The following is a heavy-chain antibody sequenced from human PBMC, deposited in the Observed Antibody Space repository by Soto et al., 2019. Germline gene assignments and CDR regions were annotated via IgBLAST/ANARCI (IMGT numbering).Heavy chain of an antibody. J-gene: IGHJ4*02. CDR3: ARGVGCALAVAGCRDY. CDR1: GGSFSGYY. CDR2: IDHNGIS. V-gene: IGHV4-34*01. Sequence: SETLSLTCAVYGGSFSGYYWTWIRQSPGKGLEWIGEIDHNGISNSNPSLKSRVMLSVDTPKKQFSLNLTSVTAADTAVYYCARGVGCALAVAGCRDYGGQGAPVTVSS. D-gene: IGHD6-19*01.